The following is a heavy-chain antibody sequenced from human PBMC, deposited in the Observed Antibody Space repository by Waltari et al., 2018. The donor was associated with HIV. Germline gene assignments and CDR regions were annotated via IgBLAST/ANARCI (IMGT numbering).Heavy chain of an antibody. J-gene: IGHJ4*02. V-gene: IGHV3-21*01. CDR3: ARDTRWLQPFDY. Sequence: EVQLVESGGGLVKPGGSLRLSCAASGFPFSSYSMNWVRQAPGKGMWWVSSISSSSSYIYYADSGKGRFTISRDNAKNSLYLQMNSLRAEDTAVYYCARDTRWLQPFDYWGQGTLVTVSS. D-gene: IGHD5-18*01. CDR2: ISSSSSYI. CDR1: GFPFSSYS.